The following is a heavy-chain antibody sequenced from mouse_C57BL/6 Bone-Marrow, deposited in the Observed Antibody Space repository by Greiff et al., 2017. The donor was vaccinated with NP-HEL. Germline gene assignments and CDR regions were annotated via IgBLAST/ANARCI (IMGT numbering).Heavy chain of an antibody. CDR1: GYTFTDYE. D-gene: IGHD1-1*01. CDR3: TRGYYYGTGRD. Sequence: VQLQESGAELVRPGASVTLSCKASGYTFTDYEMHWVKQTPVHGLEWIGAIDPETGGTAYNQKFKGKAILTADKSSSTAYMELRSLTSEDSAVYYCTRGYYYGTGRDWGQGTTLTVSS. CDR2: IDPETGGT. J-gene: IGHJ2*01. V-gene: IGHV1-15*01.